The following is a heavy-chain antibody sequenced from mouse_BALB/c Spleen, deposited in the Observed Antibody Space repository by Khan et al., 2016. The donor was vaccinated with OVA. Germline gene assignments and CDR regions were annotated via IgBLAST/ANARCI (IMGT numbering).Heavy chain of an antibody. CDR2: ISYSGST. Sequence: EVQLVETGPGLVKPSQSLYLTCTVTGYSITNGYGWNWIRQFPGNKLEWMGYISYSGSTNYNPSLKSRISITRDTSKNQFFLQLNSVTTEDTATYYCARTARIKYWGQGTTLTVSS. J-gene: IGHJ2*01. V-gene: IGHV3-2*02. CDR3: ARTARIKY. D-gene: IGHD3-3*01. CDR1: GYSITNGYG.